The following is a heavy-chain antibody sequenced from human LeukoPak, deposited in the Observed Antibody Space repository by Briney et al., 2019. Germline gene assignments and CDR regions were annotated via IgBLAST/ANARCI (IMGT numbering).Heavy chain of an antibody. V-gene: IGHV1-2*02. Sequence: ASVRVSCKPSGHTFTRYYMNWVRQAPGQGLGWIGWINSDSGFTKYAQKFQGRVTMNRDTHITTVYMDLTRLTYDDTAVYYCARNFDMKGFDPWGQGTLVTVSS. D-gene: IGHD3-9*01. CDR1: GHTFTRYY. CDR2: INSDSGFT. CDR3: ARNFDMKGFDP. J-gene: IGHJ5*02.